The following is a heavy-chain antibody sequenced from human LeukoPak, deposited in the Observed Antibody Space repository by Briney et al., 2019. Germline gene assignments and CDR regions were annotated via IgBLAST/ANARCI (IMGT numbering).Heavy chain of an antibody. CDR2: IIPILGIA. CDR3: ARGRVSGSGSSLFDY. D-gene: IGHD3-10*01. CDR1: GGTFSSYA. Sequence: SVKVSCKASGGTFSSYAISWVRQAPGQGLEWMGRIIPILGIANYAQKFQGRVTITADKSTSTAYMELSSLRSEDTAVYYCARGRVSGSGSSLFDYWGQGTLVTVSS. V-gene: IGHV1-69*04. J-gene: IGHJ4*02.